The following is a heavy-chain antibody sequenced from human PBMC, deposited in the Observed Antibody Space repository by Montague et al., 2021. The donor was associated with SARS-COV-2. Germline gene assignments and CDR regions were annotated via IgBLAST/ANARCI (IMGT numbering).Heavy chain of an antibody. D-gene: IGHD3-10*01. J-gene: IGHJ4*02. CDR2: IHSSGST. CDR1: GGSIGSYY. V-gene: IGHV4-59*01. CDR3: ARSLDPSGTYYLPY. Sequence: SETLSLTCSVSGGSIGSYYWSWLRQPPGRGLEWIGNIHSSGSTTYSPSFKSQVTISIDTPKNKFSLKLSSVTAADTAVYYCARSLDPSGTYYLPYWGQGTLVTVSS.